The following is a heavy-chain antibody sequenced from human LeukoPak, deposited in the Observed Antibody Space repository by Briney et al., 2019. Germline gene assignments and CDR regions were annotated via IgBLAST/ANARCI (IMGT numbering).Heavy chain of an antibody. Sequence: PGRSLRLSCAASGFSFSTSEMYWVRQAPGKGLEWVAVISYDGSNKSYADSVKGRFTISRDNSKNTLYLQMNSLRAEDTAVYYCARDRLLEDRDYSSYYYMDVWGKGTTVTVSS. D-gene: IGHD1-1*01. J-gene: IGHJ6*03. CDR2: ISYDGSNK. V-gene: IGHV3-30*03. CDR3: ARDRLLEDRDYSSYYYMDV. CDR1: GFSFSTSE.